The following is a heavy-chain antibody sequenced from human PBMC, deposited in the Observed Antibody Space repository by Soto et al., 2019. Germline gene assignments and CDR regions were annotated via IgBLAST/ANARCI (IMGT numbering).Heavy chain of an antibody. V-gene: IGHV1-3*01. D-gene: IGHD2-15*01. CDR3: ASSEPRYCSGATCYFNWFDP. CDR1: GYTFTTYG. J-gene: IGHJ5*02. CDR2: INAGSGYT. Sequence: GASVKVSCKASGYTFTTYGIHWLRQVPGQRFEWMGWINAGSGYTKYSQRYKDRDIITSDTSASTANMNQSSLNSEDTAVYYCASSEPRYCSGATCYFNWFDPWGQGTLVTVLL.